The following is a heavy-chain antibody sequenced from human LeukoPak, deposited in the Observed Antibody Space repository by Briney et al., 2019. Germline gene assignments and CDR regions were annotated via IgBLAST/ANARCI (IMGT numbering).Heavy chain of an antibody. CDR3: ARATVGFHPFDI. Sequence: PGGSLRLSCAASGSTFSSYDMHWVRHPTGKGLEWVSAIDTGGKTYYPDSVKGRFTISRENAKNSLYLHMDSLSAGDTALYFCARATVGFHPFDIWGQGTMVTVSS. J-gene: IGHJ3*02. D-gene: IGHD4-23*01. CDR2: IDTGGKT. V-gene: IGHV3-13*01. CDR1: GSTFSSYD.